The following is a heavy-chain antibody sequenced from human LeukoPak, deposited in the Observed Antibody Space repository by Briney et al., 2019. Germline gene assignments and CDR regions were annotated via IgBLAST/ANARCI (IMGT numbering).Heavy chain of an antibody. J-gene: IGHJ4*02. Sequence: SETLSLTCTVSGGSISTTTYYWGWIRQPPGKGLEWIGTIYYRGSTYYTPSLKSRVTISVDTSKNQFSLKLDSVTAADTAVYFCAATPPRLKYYFDFRGQGTLVTVSS. CDR1: GGSISTTTYY. CDR3: AATPPRLKYYFDF. CDR2: IYYRGST. V-gene: IGHV4-39*01.